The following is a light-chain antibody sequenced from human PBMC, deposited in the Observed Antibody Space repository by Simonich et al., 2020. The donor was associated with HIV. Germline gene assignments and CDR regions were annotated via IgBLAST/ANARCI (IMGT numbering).Light chain of an antibody. CDR2: YKSDSDK. CDR1: SGINVGTYR. CDR3: MIWHSNAGV. J-gene: IGLJ3*02. Sequence: QAVLTQPASLSASPGASASLTCTLRSGINVGTYRIYWYQQKPGSPPQYLLRYKSDSDKQQGSGVPSRFSGSKDASANAGILRISVLQSEDEADYYCMIWHSNAGVFGGGTKLTVL. V-gene: IGLV5-45*01.